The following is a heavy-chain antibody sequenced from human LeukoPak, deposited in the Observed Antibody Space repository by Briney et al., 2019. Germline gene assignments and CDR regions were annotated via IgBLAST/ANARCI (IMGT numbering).Heavy chain of an antibody. V-gene: IGHV4-61*02. CDR1: GGSISSGSYY. J-gene: IGHJ6*03. Sequence: PSESLSLTRIVSGGSISSGSYYSSWTRQPAGKGLEWIGRIYTSGSTNYNPPLKSRVTISVDTPKNQFSLKLSSVTAADTAVYYCARASVATTEVGDYYYYYMDVWGKGTTVTISS. CDR3: ARASVATTEVGDYYYYYMDV. CDR2: IYTSGST. D-gene: IGHD5-12*01.